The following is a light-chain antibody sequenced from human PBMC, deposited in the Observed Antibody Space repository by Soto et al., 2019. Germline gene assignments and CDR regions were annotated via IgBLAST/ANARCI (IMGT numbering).Light chain of an antibody. Sequence: QSLLTQPPSVSGAPGLRVTISCTGSSSNIGAGYDVHWYQQLPGTAPKLLIFGNSNRPSGVPDRFSGSKSGTSASLAITGLQAEDEADYYCQSYDSSLSGVVFGGGTKVTVL. CDR3: QSYDSSLSGVV. CDR1: SSNIGAGYD. V-gene: IGLV1-40*01. CDR2: GNS. J-gene: IGLJ3*02.